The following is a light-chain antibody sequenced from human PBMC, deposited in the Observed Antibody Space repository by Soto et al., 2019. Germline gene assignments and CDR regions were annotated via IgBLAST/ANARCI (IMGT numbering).Light chain of an antibody. CDR3: QQYNNWPRAT. V-gene: IGKV3D-20*02. CDR1: QSVSSSY. J-gene: IGKJ4*01. CDR2: GAS. Sequence: EIVLTQSPATLSLSPGERATLSCRASQSVSSSYLAWYQQKPGQAPRLLIYGASSRATGIPDRFSGSGSGTEFNLTISSLQSEDFAVYYCQQYNNWPRATFGGGTKVDIK.